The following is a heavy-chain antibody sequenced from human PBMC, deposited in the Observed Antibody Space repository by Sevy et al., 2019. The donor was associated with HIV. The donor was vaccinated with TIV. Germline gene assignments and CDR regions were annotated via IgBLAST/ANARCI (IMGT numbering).Heavy chain of an antibody. D-gene: IGHD6-13*01. CDR1: GFTFSSYW. Sequence: AGSLRLSCAASGFTFSSYWMSWVRQAPGKELEWVANIKQDGSEKYYVDSVKGRFTLSRDNAKNSLYLQMNSLRAEDTAVYYCARVAAAMILFDYWGQGTLVTVSS. J-gene: IGHJ4*02. CDR2: IKQDGSEK. V-gene: IGHV3-7*03. CDR3: ARVAAAMILFDY.